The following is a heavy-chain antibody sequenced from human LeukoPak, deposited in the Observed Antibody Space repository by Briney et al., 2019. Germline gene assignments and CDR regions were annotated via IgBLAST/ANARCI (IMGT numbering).Heavy chain of an antibody. CDR3: ARDYGPFGV. V-gene: IGHV4-59*01. Sequence: SETLSLTCTVSGASITTYYWSWIRQPPGKGLEWIGYIYFSGTTNYNPSLKGRVPISLDASNKQFSLRLTSVTAADPAVYYCARDYGPFGVWGRGTTVTVSS. J-gene: IGHJ6*04. CDR2: IYFSGTT. CDR1: GASITTYY. D-gene: IGHD3-10*01.